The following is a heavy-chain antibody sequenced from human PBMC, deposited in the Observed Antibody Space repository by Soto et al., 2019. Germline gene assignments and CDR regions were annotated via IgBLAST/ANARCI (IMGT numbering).Heavy chain of an antibody. CDR1: GGSISSSSYY. J-gene: IGHJ4*02. CDR3: ASVVVVAATATFDY. D-gene: IGHD2-15*01. V-gene: IGHV4-39*01. CDR2: IYYSGST. Sequence: SETLSLTCPVSGGSISSSSYYWGWIRQPPGKGLEWIGSIYYSGSTYYNPSLKSRVTISVDTSKNQFSLKLSSVTAADTAVYYCASVVVVAATATFDYWGQGTLVTVSS.